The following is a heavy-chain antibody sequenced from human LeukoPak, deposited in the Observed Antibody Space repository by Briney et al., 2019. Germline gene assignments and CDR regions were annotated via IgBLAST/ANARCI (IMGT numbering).Heavy chain of an antibody. Sequence: GGSLRLSCAASGFTFSNHNRNWVRQAPGKGLYWLSYISSRSTIWYADSVKGRFTISRDNAKNSLFLQMDSLRVDDTGVYYCTRDLGYWGQGTLVTVSS. D-gene: IGHD1-26*01. CDR1: GFTFSNHN. CDR3: TRDLGY. V-gene: IGHV3-69-1*01. J-gene: IGHJ4*02. CDR2: ISSRSTI.